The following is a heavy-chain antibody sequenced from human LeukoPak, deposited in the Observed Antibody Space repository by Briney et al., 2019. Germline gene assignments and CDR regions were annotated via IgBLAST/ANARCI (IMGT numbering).Heavy chain of an antibody. V-gene: IGHV3-73*01. CDR3: TRLGWWENWFDP. CDR2: IRSKANSYAT. J-gene: IGHJ5*02. D-gene: IGHD2-15*01. CDR1: GFTFSGSA. Sequence: GGSLRLSCAASGFTFSGSAMHWVRQASGKGLEWVGRIRSKANSYATAYAASVKGRFTISRDDSKNTAHLQMNSLKTEDTAVYYCTRLGWWENWFDPWGQGTLVTVSS.